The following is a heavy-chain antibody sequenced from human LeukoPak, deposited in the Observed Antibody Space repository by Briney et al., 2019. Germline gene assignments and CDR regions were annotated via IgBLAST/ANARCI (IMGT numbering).Heavy chain of an antibody. J-gene: IGHJ4*02. CDR2: INPNSGGT. CDR3: ASEGGDSSGTLFDY. Sequence: GASVKVSCKASGYTFTGYYMHWVRQAPGQGLEWMGWINPNSGGTNYAQKFQGRDTMTRDTSISTAYMELSRLRSDDTAVYYCASEGGDSSGTLFDYWGQGTLVTVSS. V-gene: IGHV1-2*02. D-gene: IGHD3-22*01. CDR1: GYTFTGYY.